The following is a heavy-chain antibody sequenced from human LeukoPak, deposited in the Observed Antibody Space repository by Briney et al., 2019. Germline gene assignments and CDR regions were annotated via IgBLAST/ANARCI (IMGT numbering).Heavy chain of an antibody. V-gene: IGHV3-21*01. J-gene: IGHJ4*02. CDR1: GFTFSSYS. CDR2: ISSSSSYI. Sequence: GGSLRLSCAASGFTFSSYSMNCVRQAPGKGLEWGSSISSSSSYIYYADSVKGRFTISRDNAKNSLYLQMNSLRAEDTAVYYCARDAGGDSQPGNYWGQGTLVTVSS. CDR3: ARDAGGDSQPGNY. D-gene: IGHD3-22*01.